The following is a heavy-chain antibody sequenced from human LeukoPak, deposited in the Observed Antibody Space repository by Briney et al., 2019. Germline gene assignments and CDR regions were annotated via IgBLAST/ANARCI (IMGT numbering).Heavy chain of an antibody. Sequence: SGGSLRLSCVGSGFRFSDYYMSWIRQAPGKGLEWVSYISNDSVDKYCIDSVRGRFTISRDNAKKSMYLQMSGLRVEDTAVYYCARRDWVSGAVRAFDIWGQGTMVTVSS. V-gene: IGHV3-11*04. CDR3: ARRDWVSGAVRAFDI. D-gene: IGHD3-3*01. CDR2: ISNDSVDK. J-gene: IGHJ3*02. CDR1: GFRFSDYY.